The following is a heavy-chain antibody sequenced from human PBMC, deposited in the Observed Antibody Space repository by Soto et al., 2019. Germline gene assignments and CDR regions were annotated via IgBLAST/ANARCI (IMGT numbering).Heavy chain of an antibody. Sequence: EVQLLESGGGLVQPGGSLRLSCAASGFMFCSYAMTWVRQAPGKGLEWVSALSGGGDSTYYAPSVRGRFAISRDNSKNTLYLQMNSLRAEDTAVYYCATGLRSVYGPFDSWGQGTLVTVSS. D-gene: IGHD5-12*01. J-gene: IGHJ4*02. CDR1: GFMFCSYA. V-gene: IGHV3-23*01. CDR2: LSGGGDST. CDR3: ATGLRSVYGPFDS.